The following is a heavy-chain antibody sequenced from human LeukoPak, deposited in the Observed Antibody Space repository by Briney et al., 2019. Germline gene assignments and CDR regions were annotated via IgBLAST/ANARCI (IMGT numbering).Heavy chain of an antibody. CDR3: ARRYYGSGTNWFDP. D-gene: IGHD3-10*01. J-gene: IGHJ5*02. Sequence: SETLSLTCAVYGGSFSGYYWSWIRQPPGKGLEWIGEINHSGSTNYNPSLKSQVTISVDTSKNQFSLKLSSVTAADTAVYYCARRYYGSGTNWFDPWGQGTLVTVSS. CDR2: INHSGST. CDR1: GGSFSGYY. V-gene: IGHV4-34*01.